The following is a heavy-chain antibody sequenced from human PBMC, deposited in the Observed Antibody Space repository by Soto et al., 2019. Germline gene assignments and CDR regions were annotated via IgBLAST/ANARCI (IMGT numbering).Heavy chain of an antibody. CDR1: GFTFSTYA. V-gene: IGHV3-23*01. J-gene: IGHJ5*02. Sequence: GGSLRLSCAASGFTFSTYAMNWVRQAPGKGLEWVSGVTGGGSTTYYADSVKGRFTISRDNSESTLYLQMNSLRLEDTAIYYCAKEPNEWQFNWFDPWGQGTLVTVPS. CDR2: VTGGGSTT. D-gene: IGHD3-3*01. CDR3: AKEPNEWQFNWFDP.